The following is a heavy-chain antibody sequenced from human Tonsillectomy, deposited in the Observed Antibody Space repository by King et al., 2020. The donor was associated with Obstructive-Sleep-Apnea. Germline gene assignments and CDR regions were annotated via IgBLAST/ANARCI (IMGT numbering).Heavy chain of an antibody. V-gene: IGHV3-64D*09. CDR3: VKLSGSYYRD. J-gene: IGHJ4*02. D-gene: IGHD1-26*01. Sequence: VQLVESGGGLVQPGGSLRLSCSASGFTFSSYAMHWVRQAPGKGLEYVSAISSNGGSTDYADSVKGRLTMSRDKSKNTLYLQMSSLRAEDPAVYYCVKLSGSYYRDWGQGTLVTVSS. CDR2: ISSNGGST. CDR1: GFTFSSYA.